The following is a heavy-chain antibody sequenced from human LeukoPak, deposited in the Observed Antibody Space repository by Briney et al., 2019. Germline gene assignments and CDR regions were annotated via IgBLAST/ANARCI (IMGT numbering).Heavy chain of an antibody. J-gene: IGHJ4*02. CDR3: AREGGNDRPDY. CDR1: GFTFSRYA. CDR2: LSGNGGIT. V-gene: IGHV3-48*04. D-gene: IGHD3-16*01. Sequence: PGGSLRLSCAASGFTFSRYAMNWVRQAPGKGLEWVSSLSGNGGITYYADSVKGRFTISRDNAKNSLYLQMNSLRAEDTAVYYCAREGGNDRPDYWGQGTLVTVSS.